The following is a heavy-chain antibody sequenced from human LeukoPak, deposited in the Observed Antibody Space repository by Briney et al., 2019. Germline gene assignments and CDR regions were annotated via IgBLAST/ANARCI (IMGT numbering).Heavy chain of an antibody. CDR2: IKQDGSEK. J-gene: IGHJ4*02. V-gene: IGHV3-7*01. D-gene: IGHD3-22*01. CDR3: ARDRYYYDTGDY. Sequence: GGSLRLSCAASGFTYSSYWMSWVRQAPGKGLEWVANIKQDGSEKYYVHSVKGRFTISRDNAKNSLYLQMNSLRAEDTAVYYCARDRYYYDTGDYWGQGTLVTVSS. CDR1: GFTYSSYW.